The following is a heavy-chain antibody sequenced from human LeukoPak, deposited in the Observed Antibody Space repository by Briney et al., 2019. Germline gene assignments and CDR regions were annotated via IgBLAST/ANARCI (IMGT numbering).Heavy chain of an antibody. CDR3: AKSANSGSYYRGYFDY. Sequence: GRSLRLSCAASGFTFSSYAMHWVRQAPGKGLEWVAVISYDGSNKYYADSVKGRVTISRDNSKNTLYLQMNSLRAKDTAVYYCAKSANSGSYYRGYFDYWGQGTLVTVSS. D-gene: IGHD3-10*01. J-gene: IGHJ4*02. CDR2: ISYDGSNK. V-gene: IGHV3-30*04. CDR1: GFTFSSYA.